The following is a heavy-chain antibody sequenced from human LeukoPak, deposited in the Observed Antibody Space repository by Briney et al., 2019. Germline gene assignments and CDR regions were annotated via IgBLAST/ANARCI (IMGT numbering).Heavy chain of an antibody. CDR1: GFTVSSNY. CDR2: IYSGGST. J-gene: IGHJ6*03. D-gene: IGHD3-16*01. CDR3: ARDPRGQAPFHMDV. Sequence: GGSLRLSCAASGFTVSSNYMSWVRQAPGKGLEWVSVIYSGGSTYYADSVKGRFTISRDNSKNTLYLQMNSLRAEDTAFYYCARDPRGQAPFHMDVWGRGATVTVSS. V-gene: IGHV3-53*05.